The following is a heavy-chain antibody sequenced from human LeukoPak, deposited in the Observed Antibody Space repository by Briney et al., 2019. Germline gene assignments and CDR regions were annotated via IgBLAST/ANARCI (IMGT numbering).Heavy chain of an antibody. CDR3: ARGWGYCSSTSCRTKWNWFDP. CDR1: GGSIGSGGYS. J-gene: IGHJ5*02. V-gene: IGHV4-30-2*01. D-gene: IGHD2-2*01. CDR2: IYHSGST. Sequence: SETLSLTCAVSGGSIGSGGYSWSWIRQPPGKGLEWIGYIYHSGSTYYNPSLKSRVTISVDRSKNQFSLKLSSVTAADTAVYYCARGWGYCSSTSCRTKWNWFDPWGQGTLVTVSS.